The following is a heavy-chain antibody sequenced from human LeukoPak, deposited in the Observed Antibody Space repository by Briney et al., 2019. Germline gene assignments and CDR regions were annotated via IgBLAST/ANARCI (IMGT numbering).Heavy chain of an antibody. D-gene: IGHD3-22*01. CDR2: IDQDGSGK. V-gene: IGHV3-7*01. CDR1: GFTFSGNW. J-gene: IGHJ3*01. CDR3: ARDAKYYHDSSGYY. Sequence: PGGSLRLSCAASGFTFSGNWMSWVRQAPGKGLEWLANIDQDGSGKYYMDSVKGRFTISRDNAKNSLYLQMNSLRAEDTAVYYCARDAKYYHDSSGYYWGQRTMVTVSS.